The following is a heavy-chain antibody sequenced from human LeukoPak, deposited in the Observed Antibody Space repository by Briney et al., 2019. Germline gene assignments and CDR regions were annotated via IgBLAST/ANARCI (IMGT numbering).Heavy chain of an antibody. D-gene: IGHD4-17*01. Sequence: PGGSLRLSCALSGFTFSSCSMNWVRQAPGKGLEWVSSISSSSSYIYYADSVKGRFTISRDNAKNSLYLQMNSLIAAAVYEYYCAKDGSTVTNYDFDYWGQGTLVTVSS. J-gene: IGHJ4*02. CDR1: GFTFSSCS. V-gene: IGHV3-21*01. CDR2: ISSSSSYI. CDR3: AKDGSTVTNYDFDY.